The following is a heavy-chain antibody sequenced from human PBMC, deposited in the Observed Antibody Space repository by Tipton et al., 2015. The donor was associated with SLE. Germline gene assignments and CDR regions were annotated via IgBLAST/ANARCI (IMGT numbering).Heavy chain of an antibody. V-gene: IGHV4-59*01. D-gene: IGHD3-9*01. J-gene: IGHJ4*02. CDR3: AGELTGYSY. CDR1: GNSISNYY. Sequence: TLSLTCTVSGNSISNYYWSWIRQPPGRGLEWIGYIWYTGSTDYNPSLKSRVSIAADTSKKQFSLRLSSVTTADTAVYFCAGELTGYSYWGQGTLVPVSS. CDR2: IWYTGST.